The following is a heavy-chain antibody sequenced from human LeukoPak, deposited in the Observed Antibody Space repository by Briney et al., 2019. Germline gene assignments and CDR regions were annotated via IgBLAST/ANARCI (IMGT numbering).Heavy chain of an antibody. V-gene: IGHV1-18*01. D-gene: IGHD3-3*01. CDR3: AREQFWSGYYNRLEY. Sequence: VASVKVACKASGYTFTNYGISWVRQAPGQGHERMGWISGYNGNTNYAQKLQGRVTMTTDTSTSTAYMELRSLRSDDTAVYFCAREQFWSGYYNRLEYWGQGTLVTVSS. CDR1: GYTFTNYG. J-gene: IGHJ4*02. CDR2: ISGYNGNT.